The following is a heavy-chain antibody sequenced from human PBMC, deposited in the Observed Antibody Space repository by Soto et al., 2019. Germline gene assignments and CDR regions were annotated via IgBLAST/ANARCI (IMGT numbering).Heavy chain of an antibody. D-gene: IGHD3-10*01. V-gene: IGHV3-15*01. CDR2: IKSSIDGETR. CDR3: TADVPNLGSGELDY. Sequence: PSETLSLTCTVSGGSISSYYWSWIRQPPGKGLEWVGRIKSSIDGETRDYAAPVKGRFTISRDDSRNTLYLQMDSLKIDDTAVYYCTADVPNLGSGELDYWGQGTLVTVSS. CDR1: GGSISSYY. J-gene: IGHJ4*02.